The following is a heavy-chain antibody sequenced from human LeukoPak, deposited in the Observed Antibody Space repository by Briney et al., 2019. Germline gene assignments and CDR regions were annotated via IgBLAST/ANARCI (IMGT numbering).Heavy chain of an antibody. CDR2: ISYDGSNK. CDR1: GFTFSSYA. Sequence: RGSLRLSCAASGFTFSSYAMHWVRQAPGKGLEWVAVISYDGSNKYYADSVKGRFTISRDNSKNTLYLQMNSLRAEDTAVYYCARESAVAGLFDYWGQGTLVTVSS. V-gene: IGHV3-30-3*01. D-gene: IGHD6-19*01. J-gene: IGHJ4*02. CDR3: ARESAVAGLFDY.